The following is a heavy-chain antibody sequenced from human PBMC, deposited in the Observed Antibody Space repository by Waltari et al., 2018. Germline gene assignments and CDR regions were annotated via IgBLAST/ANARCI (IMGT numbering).Heavy chain of an antibody. CDR1: GASINRGDYY. D-gene: IGHD3-3*01. V-gene: IGHV4-30-4*08. J-gene: IGHJ3*02. Sequence: QVHLQESGPGLAKPSQTLSLTCSVSGASINRGDYYWSCIRQPPGKGLEWIGYISYSGTTYYTPSLKSRVSISLDTAKNDFSLEVRSVTAADTAMYYCARVDTIFGVVPHADAFDIWGQGTMVTVAS. CDR2: ISYSGTT. CDR3: ARVDTIFGVVPHADAFDI.